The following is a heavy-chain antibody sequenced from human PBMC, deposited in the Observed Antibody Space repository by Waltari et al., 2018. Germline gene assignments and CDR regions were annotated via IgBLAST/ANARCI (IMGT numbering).Heavy chain of an antibody. D-gene: IGHD3-10*01. V-gene: IGHV3-30*18. CDR3: AKDAFGNTYLDH. CDR2: ASFDGSTT. CDR1: GFSLSHFG. Sequence: QVQLVESGGGVVQPGMSLRLSCAASGFSLSHFGMHWVRQAPGKGLEWWALASFDGSTTYYADSVRGRFTISRDNSKNTLYLDINTLRVDDTAIYYCAKDAFGNTYLDHWGQGTLVTVSS. J-gene: IGHJ5*02.